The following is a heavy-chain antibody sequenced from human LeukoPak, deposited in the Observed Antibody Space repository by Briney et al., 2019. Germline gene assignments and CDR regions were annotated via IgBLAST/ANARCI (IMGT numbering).Heavy chain of an antibody. D-gene: IGHD6-19*01. CDR3: ARARAVAANYYYYGMDV. J-gene: IGHJ6*02. Sequence: SETLSLTCTVSGGSISGYYWTWIRQLPGKGLEWIGYIYNSGITNYNPSLKSRVTILVDTSKNQFSLKLSSVTAADTAVYYCARARAVAANYYYYGMDVWGQGTTVTVSS. V-gene: IGHV4-59*01. CDR2: IYNSGIT. CDR1: GGSISGYY.